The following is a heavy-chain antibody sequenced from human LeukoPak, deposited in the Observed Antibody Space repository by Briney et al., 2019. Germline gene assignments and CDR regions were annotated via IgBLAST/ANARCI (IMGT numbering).Heavy chain of an antibody. D-gene: IGHD3-10*01. CDR2: ISYDGSNK. V-gene: IGHV3-30-3*01. CDR1: GFTFSSYA. CDR3: ARGRAPRTEYYFDY. Sequence: PGRSLRLPCAASGFTFSSYAMHWVRQAPGKGLEWVAVISYDGSNKYYADSVKGRFTICRDNSKNTLYLQMNSLRAEDTAVYYCARGRAPRTEYYFDYWGQGTLVTVSS. J-gene: IGHJ4*02.